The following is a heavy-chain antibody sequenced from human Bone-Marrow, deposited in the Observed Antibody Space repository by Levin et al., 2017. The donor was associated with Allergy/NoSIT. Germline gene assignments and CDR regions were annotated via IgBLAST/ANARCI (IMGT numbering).Heavy chain of an antibody. CDR3: AKSLHYYDNSGYYRASSYTLDV. Sequence: PSETLSLTCAASGFIFINNAMHWVRQAPGKGLEWVAVIWSDGSVTHYGDSVKGRFTISRDVSKSTLYLQMNSLRAEDTAVYYCAKSLHYYDNSGYYRASSYTLDVWGQGTTVAVSS. V-gene: IGHV3-33*06. D-gene: IGHD3-22*01. CDR1: GFIFINNA. CDR2: IWSDGSVT. J-gene: IGHJ6*02.